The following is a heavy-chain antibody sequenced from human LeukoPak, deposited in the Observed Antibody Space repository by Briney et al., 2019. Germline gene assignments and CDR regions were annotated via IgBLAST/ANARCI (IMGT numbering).Heavy chain of an antibody. V-gene: IGHV1-18*04. J-gene: IGHJ4*02. Sequence: ASVKVSCKASGHTFTNYGISWVRQAPGQGLEWMGWISAYNGNTNYAQKLQGRVTMTTDTSTSTAYMEVRSLRSDDTAVYYCARETGSYKGNYFDYWGQGTLVTVSS. CDR1: GHTFTNYG. CDR2: ISAYNGNT. CDR3: ARETGSYKGNYFDY. D-gene: IGHD3-9*01.